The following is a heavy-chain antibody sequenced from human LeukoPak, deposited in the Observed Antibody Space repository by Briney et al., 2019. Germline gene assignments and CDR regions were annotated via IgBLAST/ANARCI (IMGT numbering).Heavy chain of an antibody. CDR3: ARSGDADPYDRAPLDY. V-gene: IGHV3-48*04. D-gene: IGHD3-22*01. CDR2: ISSSSSTI. Sequence: GGSLRLSCAASGFTFSSYSMNWVRQAPGKGLEWVSYISSSSSTIYYAGSVKGRFTISRDNAKNSLYLQMNSLRAEDTAVYYCARSGDADPYDRAPLDYWGQGTLVTASS. J-gene: IGHJ4*02. CDR1: GFTFSSYS.